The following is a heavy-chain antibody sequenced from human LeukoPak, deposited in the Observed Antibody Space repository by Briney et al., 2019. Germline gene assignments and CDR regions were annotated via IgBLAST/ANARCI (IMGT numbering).Heavy chain of an antibody. CDR3: ARGAEFGEGAFDI. CDR2: INPNSGGT. Sequence: GASVKVSCKASGYTFTGYYMHWVRQAPGQGLEWMGWINPNSGGTNYAQKFQGRVTMTRATSISTDYMELSSLRSDDPAVYYCARGAEFGEGAFDIWGQGTMDTVSS. J-gene: IGHJ3*02. V-gene: IGHV1-2*02. CDR1: GYTFTGYY. D-gene: IGHD3-16*01.